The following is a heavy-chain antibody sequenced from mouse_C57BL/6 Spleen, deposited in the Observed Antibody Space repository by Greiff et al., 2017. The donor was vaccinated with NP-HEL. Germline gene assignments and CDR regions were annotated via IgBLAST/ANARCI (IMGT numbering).Heavy chain of an antibody. V-gene: IGHV1-55*01. CDR2: IYPGSGST. Sequence: QVQLQQPGAELVKPGASVKMSCKASGYTFTSYWITWVKQRPGQGLEWIGDIYPGSGSTNYNEKFKSKATLTVDTSSSTAYMQLSSLTSEDSAVYYCARRDYGSSCGYFVYWGQGTTLTVSS. J-gene: IGHJ2*01. CDR3: ARRDYGSSCGYFVY. D-gene: IGHD1-1*01. CDR1: GYTFTSYW.